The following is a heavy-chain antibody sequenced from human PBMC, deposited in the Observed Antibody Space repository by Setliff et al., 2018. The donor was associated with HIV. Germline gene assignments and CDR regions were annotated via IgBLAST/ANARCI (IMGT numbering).Heavy chain of an antibody. J-gene: IGHJ4*02. CDR3: ARAAEYH. Sequence: PGGSLRLSCAASGFTFSGSAMHWVRQASGKGLEWVGRIRSKGYGSATAYAASVKGRFTISRDESKNTAYLQMNSLRAEDKAVYYCARAAEYHWGQGTVVTVSS. CDR1: GFTFSGSA. V-gene: IGHV3-73*01. CDR2: IRSKGYGSAT. D-gene: IGHD6-6*01.